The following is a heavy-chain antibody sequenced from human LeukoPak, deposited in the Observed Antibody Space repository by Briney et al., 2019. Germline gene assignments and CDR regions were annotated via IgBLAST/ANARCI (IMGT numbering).Heavy chain of an antibody. CDR3: ARDRQLWYDY. CDR1: GFTVSSNY. CDR2: ICSGGST. Sequence: GGSLRLSCAASGFTVSSNYMSWVRQAPGKGLEWVSVICSGGSTYYADSVKGRFTISRDNSKNTPYLQMNSLRAEDTAVYYCARDRQLWYDYWGQGTLVTVSS. J-gene: IGHJ4*02. V-gene: IGHV3-53*01. D-gene: IGHD5-18*01.